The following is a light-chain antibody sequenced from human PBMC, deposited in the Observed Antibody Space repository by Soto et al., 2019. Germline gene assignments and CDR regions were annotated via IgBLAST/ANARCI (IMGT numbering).Light chain of an antibody. CDR2: SNN. Sequence: QSVLTQPPSASGTPGQRVTISCSGGSSNIGTNTVNWYQQLPGTAPKLLIYSNNQRPSGVPDRFSGSKSGTSASLALSGLQFEDEANYYCAAGDDSLKGYVFGTGTKVTVL. CDR1: SSNIGTNT. CDR3: AAGDDSLKGYV. J-gene: IGLJ1*01. V-gene: IGLV1-44*01.